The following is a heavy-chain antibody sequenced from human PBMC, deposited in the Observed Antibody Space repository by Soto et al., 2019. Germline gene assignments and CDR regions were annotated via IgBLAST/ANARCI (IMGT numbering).Heavy chain of an antibody. CDR1: GFTFSSYS. Sequence: GGSLRLSCAASGFTFSSYSMNWVRQAPGKGLEWVSSISSSSSYIYYADSVKGRFTISRDNAKNSLYLQMNSLRAEDTAVYYCAKDLVLTYYYDSSGLLVWGQGSMVTVSS. CDR2: ISSSSSYI. D-gene: IGHD3-22*01. J-gene: IGHJ3*01. V-gene: IGHV3-21*01. CDR3: AKDLVLTYYYDSSGLLV.